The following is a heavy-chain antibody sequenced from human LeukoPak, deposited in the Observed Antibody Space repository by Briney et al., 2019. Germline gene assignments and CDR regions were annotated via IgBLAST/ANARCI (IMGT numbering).Heavy chain of an antibody. D-gene: IGHD2-2*01. CDR2: TNPRGGST. CDR1: RYTFTSYY. CDR3: ARDLDSTDAFDI. J-gene: IGHJ3*02. V-gene: IGHV1-46*01. Sequence: ASVNVSCKASRYTFTSYYMHWVRQAAGHGVEWMGITNPRGGSTSYAQKFQGRVTMTRDMSTCTVYMELSSLRCENTAVYYCARDLDSTDAFDIWGQGTVVTVSS.